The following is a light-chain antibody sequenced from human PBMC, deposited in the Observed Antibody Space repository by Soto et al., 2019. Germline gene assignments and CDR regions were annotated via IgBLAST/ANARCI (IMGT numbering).Light chain of an antibody. Sequence: DIQMTQSPSTLSASVGDRVTITCRASQSITTWLAWYQQKPGKAPKLLIYKAINLQSGVTSRFSGSGSGTEFTLTISSLQPDDFGTYYFQRYNDYQYVFGQGTKLDMK. J-gene: IGKJ2*01. CDR3: QRYNDYQYV. CDR2: KAI. CDR1: QSITTW. V-gene: IGKV1-5*03.